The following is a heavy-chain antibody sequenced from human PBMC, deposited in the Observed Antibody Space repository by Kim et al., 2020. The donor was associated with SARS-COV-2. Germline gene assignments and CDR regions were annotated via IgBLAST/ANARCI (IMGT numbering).Heavy chain of an antibody. CDR3: ARAIPWDSSSWYGANY. J-gene: IGHJ4*02. D-gene: IGHD6-13*01. CDR2: IIPILGIA. V-gene: IGHV1-69*04. CDR1: GGTFSSYA. Sequence: SVKVSCKASGGTFSSYAISWVRQAPGQGLEWMGRIIPILGIANYAQKFQGRVTITADKYTSTAYMELSSLRSEDTAVYYCARAIPWDSSSWYGANYWGQ.